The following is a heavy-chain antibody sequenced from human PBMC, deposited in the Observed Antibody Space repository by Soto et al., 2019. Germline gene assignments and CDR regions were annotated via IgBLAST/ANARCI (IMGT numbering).Heavy chain of an antibody. D-gene: IGHD3-22*01. CDR3: AREYLDGFYYDSSSSGPFDY. Sequence: PGGSLRLSCAASGFTFSDYYMSWIRQAPGKGLEWVSYISSSGSTIYYADSVKGRFTISRDNAKNSLYLQMNSLRAEDTAVYYCAREYLDGFYYDSSSSGPFDYWGQGTLVTVSS. V-gene: IGHV3-11*01. CDR2: ISSSGSTI. J-gene: IGHJ4*02. CDR1: GFTFSDYY.